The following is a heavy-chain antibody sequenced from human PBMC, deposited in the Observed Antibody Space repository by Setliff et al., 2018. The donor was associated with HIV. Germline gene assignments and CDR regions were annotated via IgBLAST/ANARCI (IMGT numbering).Heavy chain of an antibody. D-gene: IGHD6-19*01. CDR1: GGSINSDNYY. J-gene: IGHJ4*02. Sequence: SETLSLTCSVSGGSINSDNYYWGWIRQAPGKGLEWIGSIYYSGTTYYNPSLRGRVTISVDRSRNQFSLTLNSVTAADTAVYYCASHIAVGPLGYFDYWGQGTPVTVSS. V-gene: IGHV4-39*01. CDR2: IYYSGTT. CDR3: ASHIAVGPLGYFDY.